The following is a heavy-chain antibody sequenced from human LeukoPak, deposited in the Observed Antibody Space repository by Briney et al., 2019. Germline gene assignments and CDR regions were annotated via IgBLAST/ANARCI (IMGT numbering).Heavy chain of an antibody. CDR3: ARAYQLLTRYNWFDP. CDR2: IYHSGST. Sequence: SETLSLTCTVSGYSISSGYYWGWIRQPPGKGLEWIGSIYHSGSTYYNPSLKSRVTISVDTPKNQFSLKLSSVTAADTAVYYCARAYQLLTRYNWFDPWGQGTLVTVSS. D-gene: IGHD2-2*01. V-gene: IGHV4-38-2*02. CDR1: GYSISSGYY. J-gene: IGHJ5*02.